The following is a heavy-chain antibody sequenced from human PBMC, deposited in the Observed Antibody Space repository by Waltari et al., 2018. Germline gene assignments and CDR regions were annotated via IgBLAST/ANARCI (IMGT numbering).Heavy chain of an antibody. CDR3: ARGPNYYDSSGYYSSFDY. Sequence: QVQLVQSGAEVKKPGASVKVSCKASGYTFTSYATHWVRQAPGQRLEWMGWINAGNGNTKYSQKFQGRVTITRDTSASTAYMELSSLRSEDTAVYYCARGPNYYDSSGYYSSFDYWGQGTLVTVSS. J-gene: IGHJ4*02. CDR1: GYTFTSYA. V-gene: IGHV1-3*01. D-gene: IGHD3-22*01. CDR2: INAGNGNT.